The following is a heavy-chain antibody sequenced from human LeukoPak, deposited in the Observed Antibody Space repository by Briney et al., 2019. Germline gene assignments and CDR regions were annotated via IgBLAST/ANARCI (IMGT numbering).Heavy chain of an antibody. Sequence: ASVKVSCKASGYTFTSYGISWVRQAPGQGLEWMGWISAYSGNTNYAQKLQGRVTMTTDTSTSTAYMELRSLRSDDTAVYYCARDPTYNWNDYDGMDVWGQGTTVTVSS. CDR2: ISAYSGNT. CDR1: GYTFTSYG. CDR3: ARDPTYNWNDYDGMDV. J-gene: IGHJ6*02. V-gene: IGHV1-18*01. D-gene: IGHD1-1*01.